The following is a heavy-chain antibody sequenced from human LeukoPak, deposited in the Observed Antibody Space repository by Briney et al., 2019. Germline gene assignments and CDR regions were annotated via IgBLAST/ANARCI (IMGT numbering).Heavy chain of an antibody. V-gene: IGHV1-2*02. CDR3: ARADRLHGGPYLIGP. D-gene: IGHD2-21*01. CDR2: INPNSGGT. Sequence: GASAKVSCKTSGYSFTDYYMRWVRQAPGQGLEWMGWINPNSGGTSSAQKFQGRVTMTRDTSITTVYMEVSWLTSDDTAIYYCARADRLHGGPYLIGPWGQGTLVTVSS. CDR1: GYSFTDYY. J-gene: IGHJ5*02.